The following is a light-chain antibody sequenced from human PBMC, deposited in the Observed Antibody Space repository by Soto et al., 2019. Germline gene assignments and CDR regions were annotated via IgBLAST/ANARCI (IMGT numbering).Light chain of an antibody. Sequence: EIVMTQSPATLSVSPGERATLSCRASQSVSSNLAWYQQKPGQAPRLLIYGASTGATGIPARFSGSGSGTEFTLTISSLQSEDFAVYYCQQYNNWPPIFGGGTKVDIK. CDR3: QQYNNWPPI. CDR1: QSVSSN. V-gene: IGKV3-15*01. J-gene: IGKJ4*01. CDR2: GAS.